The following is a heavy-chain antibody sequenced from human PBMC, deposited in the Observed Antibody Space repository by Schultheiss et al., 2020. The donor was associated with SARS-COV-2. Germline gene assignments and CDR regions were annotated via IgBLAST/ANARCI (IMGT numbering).Heavy chain of an antibody. Sequence: GESLKISCAASGFTFSSYSMNWVRQAPGKGLEWVSYISGSGSQTDYTDSVRGRFTISRDNAKKSVSLQMNRLTVDDTAVYYCARDRPDGVVPAAIGGWYFDLWGRGTLVTVSS. CDR2: ISGSGSQT. CDR1: GFTFSSYS. V-gene: IGHV3-21*04. CDR3: ARDRPDGVVPAAIGGWYFDL. J-gene: IGHJ2*01. D-gene: IGHD2-2*02.